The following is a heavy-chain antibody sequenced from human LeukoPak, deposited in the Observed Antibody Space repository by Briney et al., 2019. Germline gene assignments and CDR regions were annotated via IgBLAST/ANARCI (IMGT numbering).Heavy chain of an antibody. CDR1: GFTFSSYA. CDR2: ISYHGTSK. Sequence: GGSLRLSCAASGFTFSSYAMHWVRQAPGKGLEWVAVISYHGTSKCYADSVKGRFTISRDISRNTLYLQMDSLRAEDTAVYYCARAGPNDHRFDYWGQGTLVTVSS. D-gene: IGHD1-1*01. CDR3: ARAGPNDHRFDY. V-gene: IGHV3-30-3*01. J-gene: IGHJ4*02.